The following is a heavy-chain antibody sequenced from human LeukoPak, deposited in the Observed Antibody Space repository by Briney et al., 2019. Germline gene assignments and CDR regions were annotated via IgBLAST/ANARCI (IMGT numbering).Heavy chain of an antibody. V-gene: IGHV4-39*01. CDR2: IYYSGST. CDR1: GGSISSSSYY. J-gene: IGHJ4*02. CDR3: ATSIAVAGTFDY. D-gene: IGHD6-19*01. Sequence: SETLSLTCTVSGGSISSSSYYWVRIPQPPGKGLEWIGSIYYSGSTYYNPSLKSRVTISVDTSKNQYSLKLSSVTAADTAVYYCATSIAVAGTFDYWGQGTLVTVSS.